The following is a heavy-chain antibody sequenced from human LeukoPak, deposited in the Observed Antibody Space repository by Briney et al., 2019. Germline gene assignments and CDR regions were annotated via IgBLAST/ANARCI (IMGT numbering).Heavy chain of an antibody. CDR1: GYTFTSYG. D-gene: IGHD3-10*01. CDR3: ARAGDPTGYYYYMDV. J-gene: IGHJ6*03. CDR2: ISAYNGNT. Sequence: ASVKVSCKASGYTFTSYGISWVRQAPGQGLEWMGWISAYNGNTNYAQKLQGRVTMTTDTSTSTAYMELRNLRSDGTAVYYCARAGDPTGYYYYMDVWGKGTTVTVSS. V-gene: IGHV1-18*01.